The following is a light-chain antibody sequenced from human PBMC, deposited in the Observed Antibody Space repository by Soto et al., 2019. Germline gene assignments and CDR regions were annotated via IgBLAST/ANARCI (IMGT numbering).Light chain of an antibody. CDR3: QQYNSYWYT. Sequence: DIQMTQSPSTLSASIGDRVTITCRASQSISNWLAWYQQKPGKAPKLLIYKASTLEGGVPSRFSGSGSGTEFTLTISSLQPDDFATYFCQQYNSYWYTFGQGTK. V-gene: IGKV1-5*03. J-gene: IGKJ2*01. CDR2: KAS. CDR1: QSISNW.